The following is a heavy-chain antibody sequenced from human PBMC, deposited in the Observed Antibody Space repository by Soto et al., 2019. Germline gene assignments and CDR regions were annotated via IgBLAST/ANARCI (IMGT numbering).Heavy chain of an antibody. J-gene: IGHJ5*02. CDR2: IYWNDDK. D-gene: IGHD6-6*01. CDR3: AHRQDGYSSSNTPRWFDP. Sequence: SGPTLVNPTQTLTLTCTFSGFSLSTSGVGVGWIRQPPGKALEWLALIYWNDDKRYSPSLKSRLTITKDTSKNQVVLTMTNMDPVVTATYYCAHRQDGYSSSNTPRWFDPWRQGTLVTVSS. V-gene: IGHV2-5*01. CDR1: GFSLSTSGVG.